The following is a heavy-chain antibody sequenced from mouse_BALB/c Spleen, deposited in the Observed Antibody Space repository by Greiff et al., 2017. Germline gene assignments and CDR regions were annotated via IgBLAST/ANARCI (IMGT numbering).Heavy chain of an antibody. CDR2: IDPANGNT. Sequence: EVKLVESGAELVKPGASVKLSCTASGFNIKDTYMHWVKQRPEQGLEWIGRIDPANGNTKYDPKFQGKATITADTSSNTAYLQLSSLTSEDTAVYYCAREYGNFYAMDYWGQGTSVTVSS. D-gene: IGHD2-10*02. V-gene: IGHV14-3*02. CDR1: GFNIKDTY. CDR3: AREYGNFYAMDY. J-gene: IGHJ4*01.